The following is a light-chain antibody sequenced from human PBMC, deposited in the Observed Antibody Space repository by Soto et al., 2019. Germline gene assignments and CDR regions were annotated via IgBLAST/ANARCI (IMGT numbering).Light chain of an antibody. V-gene: IGKV1-5*01. CDR1: QNINPW. Sequence: DIQMTQSPSTLAASVGGSVTISSRASQNINPWLAWYHQKPGMAPKLLISDAYTLESGVPSRFSGSGSGPEFTLTSSSLQPDDFGTYYCQQYNSFAWTVGQGTKVDIK. J-gene: IGKJ1*01. CDR2: DAY. CDR3: QQYNSFAWT.